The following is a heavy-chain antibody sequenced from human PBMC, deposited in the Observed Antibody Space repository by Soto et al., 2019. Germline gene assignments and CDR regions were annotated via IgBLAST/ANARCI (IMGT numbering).Heavy chain of an antibody. CDR1: GFTFSSYG. CDR2: IWYDGSNK. CDR3: AREITRYCSSTSSYPYYYYGMDV. D-gene: IGHD2-2*01. J-gene: IGHJ6*02. Sequence: GGSLRLSCAASGFTFSSYGMHWVRQAPGKGLEWVAVIWYDGSNKYYADSVKGRFTISRDNSKNTLYLQMNSLRAEDTAVYYCAREITRYCSSTSSYPYYYYGMDVWGQGTTVTVSS. V-gene: IGHV3-33*01.